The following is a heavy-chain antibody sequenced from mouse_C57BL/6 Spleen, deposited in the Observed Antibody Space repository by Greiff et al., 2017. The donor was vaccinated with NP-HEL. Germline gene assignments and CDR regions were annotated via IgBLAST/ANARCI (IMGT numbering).Heavy chain of an antibody. CDR1: GYTFTDYY. V-gene: IGHV1-26*01. Sequence: EVQLQQSGPELVKPGASVKISCKASGYTFTDYYMNWVKQSHGKSLEWIGDINPNNGGTSYNQKFKGKATLTVDKSSSTAYMELRSLTSEDSAVYYCARGVYGNYGYWGQGTTLTVSS. CDR2: INPNNGGT. D-gene: IGHD2-1*01. J-gene: IGHJ2*01. CDR3: ARGVYGNYGY.